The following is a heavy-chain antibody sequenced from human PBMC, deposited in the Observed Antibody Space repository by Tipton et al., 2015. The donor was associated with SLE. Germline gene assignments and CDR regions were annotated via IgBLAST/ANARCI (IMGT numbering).Heavy chain of an antibody. Sequence: GASISSSYWSWIRQVPGKGLEWIGYVYYTGATNYNPSLKSRFTISVDTSKNQFSLKLSSVTAADTAVYNCVRDRGYAHFDYWGQGTLVTVSS. CDR2: VYYTGAT. V-gene: IGHV4-59*12. CDR1: GASISSSY. CDR3: VRDRGYAHFDY. J-gene: IGHJ4*02. D-gene: IGHD5-12*01.